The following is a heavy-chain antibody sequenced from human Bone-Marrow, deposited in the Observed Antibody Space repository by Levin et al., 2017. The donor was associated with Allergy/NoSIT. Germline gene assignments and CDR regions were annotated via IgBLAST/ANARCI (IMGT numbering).Heavy chain of an antibody. V-gene: IGHV4-31*03. Sequence: SETLSLTCIVSGGSISSGGYYWSWIRQHPWKGLEWIGYIYYSGSTYYNPSLKSRLGISVDTSKNQFSLKVTSVTAADTAVYYCARGVPRITLEEVAGVGGMDVWGQGTTVTVSS. CDR2: IYYSGST. CDR3: ARGVPRITLEEVAGVGGMDV. J-gene: IGHJ6*02. CDR1: GGSISSGGYY. D-gene: IGHD3-22*01.